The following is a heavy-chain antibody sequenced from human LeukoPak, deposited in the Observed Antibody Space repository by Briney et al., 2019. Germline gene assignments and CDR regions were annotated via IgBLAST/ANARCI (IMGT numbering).Heavy chain of an antibody. CDR1: GYAFTTYD. CDR2: VNLNSGNT. J-gene: IGHJ4*02. Sequence: ASVKVSCKASGYAFTTYDINWVRQATGPGLEWLGWVNLNSGNTGYAQKSQGRVSMTSDTPISTTYMELSSLRSEDTAVYYCARNVASTGYFVYWGQGTLVTVSS. D-gene: IGHD2-21*01. V-gene: IGHV1-8*01. CDR3: ARNVASTGYFVY.